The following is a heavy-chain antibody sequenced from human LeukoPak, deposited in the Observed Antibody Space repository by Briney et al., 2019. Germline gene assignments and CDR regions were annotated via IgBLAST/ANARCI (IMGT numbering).Heavy chain of an antibody. D-gene: IGHD3-22*01. Sequence: GGSLRLSCAASGFTFDDYAMHWVRQAPGKGLEWVSGISWNSGSIGYADSVKGRFTISRDNAKNSLYLQMNSLRAEDMALYYCAKDKDSSGLHWYFDIWGRGTLVTVFS. CDR2: ISWNSGSI. J-gene: IGHJ2*01. V-gene: IGHV3-9*03. CDR3: AKDKDSSGLHWYFDI. CDR1: GFTFDDYA.